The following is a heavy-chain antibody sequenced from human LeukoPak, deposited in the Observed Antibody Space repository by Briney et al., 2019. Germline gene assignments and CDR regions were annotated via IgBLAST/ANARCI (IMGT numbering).Heavy chain of an antibody. D-gene: IGHD1-26*01. V-gene: IGHV4-38-2*02. J-gene: IGHJ4*02. Sequence: SETLSLNCTVSGYSISSGYYWGWIRQPPGKGLEWIGSIYHSGSTYYNPSLKSRVTISVDTSKNQFSLKLSSVTAADTAVYYCARDASGSYSSGYWGQGTLVTVSS. CDR2: IYHSGST. CDR1: GYSISSGYY. CDR3: ARDASGSYSSGY.